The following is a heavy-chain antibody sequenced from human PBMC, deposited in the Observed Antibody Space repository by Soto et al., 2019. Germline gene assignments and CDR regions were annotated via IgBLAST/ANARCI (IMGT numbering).Heavy chain of an antibody. CDR2: INHSGST. D-gene: IGHD2-15*01. CDR3: ARGGKYCSGGSCYGRYRNWFDP. J-gene: IGHJ5*02. CDR1: GGSFSGYY. Sequence: SETLSLTCAVYGGSFSGYYWSWIRQPPGKGLEWIGEINHSGSTNYNPSLKSRVTISVDTSKNQFSLKLSSVTAADTAVYYCARGGKYCSGGSCYGRYRNWFDPWGQGTLVTVSS. V-gene: IGHV4-34*01.